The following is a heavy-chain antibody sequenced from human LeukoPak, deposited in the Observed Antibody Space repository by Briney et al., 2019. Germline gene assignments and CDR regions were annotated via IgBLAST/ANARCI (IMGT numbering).Heavy chain of an antibody. CDR2: ISGDGGAT. J-gene: IGHJ4*02. CDR1: GFTFDDYV. V-gene: IGHV3-43*02. D-gene: IGHD5-18*01. Sequence: GGSLRLSCAASGFTFDDYVMHWARQAPGKGLEWVSFISGDGGATYYADSAKGRFTISRDNGRKSLYLQMDSLRTEDTALYYCAKGGYTYGGRLFDYWGQGTLVTVSS. CDR3: AKGGYTYGGRLFDY.